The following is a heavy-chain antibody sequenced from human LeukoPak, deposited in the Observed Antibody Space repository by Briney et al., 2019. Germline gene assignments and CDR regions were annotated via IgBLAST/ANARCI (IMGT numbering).Heavy chain of an antibody. D-gene: IGHD3-22*01. CDR3: AKISDSSGYYANY. CDR1: GFTFSSYA. J-gene: IGHJ4*02. Sequence: HPGGSLRLSCAASGFTFSSYAMSWVRQAPGKGLEWVSAISGSGGSTYYADSVEGRFTISRDNSKHTLYLQMNSLRAEDTAVYYCAKISDSSGYYANYWGQGTLVTVSS. V-gene: IGHV3-23*01. CDR2: ISGSGGST.